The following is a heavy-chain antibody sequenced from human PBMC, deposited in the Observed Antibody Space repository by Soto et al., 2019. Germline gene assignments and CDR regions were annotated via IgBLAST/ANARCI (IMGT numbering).Heavy chain of an antibody. CDR2: IVPLVGTT. V-gene: IGHV1-69*12. J-gene: IGHJ4*02. D-gene: IGHD2-21*01. Sequence: QVQLVQSGAELKKPGSSVKVSCKASGGTFNTYIFTWVRQAPGQGLEWMGGIVPLVGTTDYAQRFQDRVSITADESTSTAYMELSNLKSEGTAVYYCAKGAWGDYNIIWGQGTLVTVSS. CDR1: GGTFNTYI. CDR3: AKGAWGDYNII.